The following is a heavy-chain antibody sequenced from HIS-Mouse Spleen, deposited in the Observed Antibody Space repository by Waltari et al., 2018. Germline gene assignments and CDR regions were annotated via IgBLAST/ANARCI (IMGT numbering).Heavy chain of an antibody. CDR1: GFTFDDYT. J-gene: IGHJ4*02. D-gene: IGHD2-8*01. CDR2: ISGDGGST. Sequence: EVQLVESGGVVVQPGGSLRLSCAASGFTFDDYTMHWVRQAPGKGLEWVSLISGDGGSTYYADSVKSRFTISRDNSKNSLYLQMNSLRTEDTALYYCAKAKGLLMVYDYWGQGTLVTVSS. V-gene: IGHV3-43*01. CDR3: AKAKGLLMVYDY.